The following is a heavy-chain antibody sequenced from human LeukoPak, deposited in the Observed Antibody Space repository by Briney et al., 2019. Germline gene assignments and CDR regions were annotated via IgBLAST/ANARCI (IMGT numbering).Heavy chain of an antibody. V-gene: IGHV4-39*01. D-gene: IGHD2-2*01. CDR3: ARLRDIVVVPAAMRWFDP. Sequence: PSETLSLTCTVSGGSISSNSYYWGWIRQPPGKGLEWIGSIYYSGSTYYNPSLKSRVTISVDTSKNQFSLKLSSVTAADTAVYYCARLRDIVVVPAAMRWFDPWGQGTLVTVSS. J-gene: IGHJ5*02. CDR2: IYYSGST. CDR1: GGSISSNSYY.